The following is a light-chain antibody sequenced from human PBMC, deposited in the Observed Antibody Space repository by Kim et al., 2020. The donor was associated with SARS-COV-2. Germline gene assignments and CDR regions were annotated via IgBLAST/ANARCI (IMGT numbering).Light chain of an antibody. V-gene: IGLV1-44*01. CDR3: AAWDDSLNGPV. CDR2: SNN. J-gene: IGLJ2*01. CDR1: SSNIGSNT. Sequence: QSVLTQPPSASGTPGQRVTISCSGSSSNIGSNTVNWYQQLPGTAPKLLIYSNNQRPSGVPDRFPGSKSGTSASLAIRGLQSEDEADYYCAAWDDSLNGPVFGGGTQLTVL.